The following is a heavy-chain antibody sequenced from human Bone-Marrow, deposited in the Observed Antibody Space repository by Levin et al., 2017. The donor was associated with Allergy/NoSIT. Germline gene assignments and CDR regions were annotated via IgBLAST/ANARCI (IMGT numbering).Heavy chain of an antibody. V-gene: IGHV4-38-2*01. D-gene: IGHD5-24*01. CDR2: IDQSGNT. J-gene: IGHJ6*03. CDR1: NYSISSDFH. Sequence: PSETLSLTCAVSNYSISSDFHWGWIRQPPGKGLEWIGSIDQSGNTYYNPSLKSRVTISVDTSKNQFSLRLTSVTAADTALYFCARGDDSPARFYMDVWGKGTTVTVSS. CDR3: ARGDDSPARFYMDV.